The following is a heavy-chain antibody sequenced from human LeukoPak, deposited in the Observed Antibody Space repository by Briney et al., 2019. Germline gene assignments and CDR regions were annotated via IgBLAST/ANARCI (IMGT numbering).Heavy chain of an antibody. J-gene: IGHJ4*02. V-gene: IGHV3-21*01. D-gene: IGHD7-27*01. CDR2: ISSSSSYI. Sequence: PGGSLRLSCAASGFTFSSYSMNWVRQAPGKGLEWVSSISSSSSYIYYADSVKGRFTISRDNAKNSLYLQMNSLRAEDTAAYYCAREGGTGEALDYWGQGTLVTVSS. CDR3: AREGGTGEALDY. CDR1: GFTFSSYS.